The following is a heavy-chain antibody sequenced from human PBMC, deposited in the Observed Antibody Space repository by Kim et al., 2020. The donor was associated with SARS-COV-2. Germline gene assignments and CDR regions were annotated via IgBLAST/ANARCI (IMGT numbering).Heavy chain of an antibody. J-gene: IGHJ4*02. D-gene: IGHD3-10*01. Sequence: ASVKVSCKASGYTFTSYAMHWVRQAPGQRLEWMGWINAGNGNTKYSQKFQGRVTITRDTSASTAYMELSSLRSEDTAVYYCARAFTMVRGVIMYYFDYWGQGTLVTVSS. CDR1: GYTFTSYA. CDR3: ARAFTMVRGVIMYYFDY. V-gene: IGHV1-3*01. CDR2: INAGNGNT.